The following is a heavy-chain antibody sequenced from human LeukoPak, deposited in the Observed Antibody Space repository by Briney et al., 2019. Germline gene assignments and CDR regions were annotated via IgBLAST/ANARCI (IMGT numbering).Heavy chain of an antibody. CDR3: ARRIAVAGPWSY. V-gene: IGHV4-59*12. D-gene: IGHD6-19*01. CDR1: GGSISSYY. Sequence: SETLSLTCTVSGGSISSYYWSWIRQPPGKGLEWIGYIYYSGSTNYNPSLRSRVTISVDTSENQFSLKLSSVTAADTAVYYCARRIAVAGPWSYWGQGTLVTVSS. CDR2: IYYSGST. J-gene: IGHJ4*02.